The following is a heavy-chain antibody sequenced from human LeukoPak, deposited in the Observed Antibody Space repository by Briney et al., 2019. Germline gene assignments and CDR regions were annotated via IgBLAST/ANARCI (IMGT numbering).Heavy chain of an antibody. CDR3: ASLKEEWFGESLHQYIWFDP. V-gene: IGHV1-8*03. Sequence: ASVKVSCKASGYTFTSYDINWVRQATGQGLEWMGWMNPNSGNTGYAQKFQGRVTITRNTSISTAYMELSSLRSEDTAVYYCASLKEEWFGESLHQYIWFDPWGQGTLVTVSS. J-gene: IGHJ5*02. D-gene: IGHD3-10*01. CDR2: MNPNSGNT. CDR1: GYTFTSYD.